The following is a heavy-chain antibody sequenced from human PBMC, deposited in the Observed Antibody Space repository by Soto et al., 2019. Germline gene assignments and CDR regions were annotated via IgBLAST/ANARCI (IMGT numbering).Heavy chain of an antibody. CDR2: ISSSSSYI. CDR1: GFTFSSYS. CDR3: ARDMTTVYRPYWYFDL. J-gene: IGHJ2*01. Sequence: SGGSLRLSCAASGFTFSSYSVNWVRQAPGKGLEWVSPISSSSSYIYYADSVKGRFTISRDNAKNSLYLQMNSLRAEDTAVYYCARDMTTVYRPYWYFDLWGRGTLVTVSS. D-gene: IGHD4-17*01. V-gene: IGHV3-21*01.